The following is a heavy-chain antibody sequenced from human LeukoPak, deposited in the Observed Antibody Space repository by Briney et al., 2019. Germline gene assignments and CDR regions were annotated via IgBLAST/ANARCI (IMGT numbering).Heavy chain of an antibody. V-gene: IGHV6-1*01. CDR2: TYYRSRWYN. Sequence: SQTLSLTCAISGDSVSSNSAVWNWIRQSPSRGLEWLGRTYYRSRWYNDYAVSVKSRISVSPDTSKNQFSLQLNSVTPEDTAVYYCTRGGAAAGFDFWGQGTLVTVSS. CDR3: TRGGAAAGFDF. D-gene: IGHD6-13*01. J-gene: IGHJ4*02. CDR1: GDSVSSNSAV.